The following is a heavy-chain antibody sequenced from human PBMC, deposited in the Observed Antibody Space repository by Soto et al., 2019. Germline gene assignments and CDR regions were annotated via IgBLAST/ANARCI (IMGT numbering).Heavy chain of an antibody. CDR3: ARGRTDIVVVPAAIYYFDY. Sequence: KLPETLSLTCAVYGGCFSGYYWSWIRQPPGKGLEWIGEINHSGSTNYNPSLKSRVTISVDTSKNQFSLKLSSVTAADTAVYYCARGRTDIVVVPAAIYYFDYWGQGTLVTVSS. CDR2: INHSGST. D-gene: IGHD2-2*01. CDR1: GGCFSGYY. J-gene: IGHJ4*02. V-gene: IGHV4-34*01.